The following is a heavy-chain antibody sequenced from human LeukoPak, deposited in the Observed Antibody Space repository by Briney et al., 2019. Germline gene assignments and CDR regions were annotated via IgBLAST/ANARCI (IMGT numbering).Heavy chain of an antibody. J-gene: IGHJ4*02. CDR1: GGSISGYY. CDR3: ARVPSDY. Sequence: ETLSLTCTVSGGSISGYYWSWVRQAPGKGLEWVSIIYSGGNTYYADSVRGRFTISRDNSRNTVDLQMNSLRAEDTAAYYCARVPSDYWDQGTLVTVSS. CDR2: IYSGGNT. V-gene: IGHV3-53*01.